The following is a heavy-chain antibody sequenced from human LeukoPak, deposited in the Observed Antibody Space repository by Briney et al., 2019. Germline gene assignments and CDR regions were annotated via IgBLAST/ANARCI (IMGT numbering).Heavy chain of an antibody. CDR2: IIPIFGTA. CDR1: GGTFSSYA. D-gene: IGHD6-19*01. Sequence: SVKVSCKASGGTFSSYAINWVRQAPGQGLEWMGGIIPIFGTANYAQKFQGRVTITADKSTSTAYMELSSLRSEDTAVYYCARHRYSSGWSNFDYWGQGTLVTVSS. CDR3: ARHRYSSGWSNFDY. V-gene: IGHV1-69*06. J-gene: IGHJ4*02.